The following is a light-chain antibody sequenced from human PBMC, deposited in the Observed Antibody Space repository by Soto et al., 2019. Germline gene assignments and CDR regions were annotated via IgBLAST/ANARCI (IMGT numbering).Light chain of an antibody. V-gene: IGKV1-8*01. CDR3: QQYYSYPRT. CDR1: QGISSY. CDR2: AAS. Sequence: AIRLTQSPSSLSASTGDRVNITCRASQGISSYLAWYQQKPEKAPKLLIYAASTLQSGVPSRFSGSGSGTDFTLTISCLQSEDFATYYCQQYYSYPRTFGQGTKVDIK. J-gene: IGKJ1*01.